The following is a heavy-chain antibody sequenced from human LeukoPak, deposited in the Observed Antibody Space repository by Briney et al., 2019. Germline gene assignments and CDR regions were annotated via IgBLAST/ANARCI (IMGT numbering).Heavy chain of an antibody. CDR3: ARNYMVRGVILTPGGY. D-gene: IGHD3-10*01. CDR1: GYTSTSYD. CDR2: MNPNSGNT. J-gene: IGHJ4*02. Sequence: ASVKVSCKASGYTSTSYDINWVRQATGQGLEWMGWMNPNSGNTGYAQKFQGRVTMTRNTSISTAYMELSSLRSEDTAVYYCARNYMVRGVILTPGGYWGQGTLVTVSS. V-gene: IGHV1-8*01.